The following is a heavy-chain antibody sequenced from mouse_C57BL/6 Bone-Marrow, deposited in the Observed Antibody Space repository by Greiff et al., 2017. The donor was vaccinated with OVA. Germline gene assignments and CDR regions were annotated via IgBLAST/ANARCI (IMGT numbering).Heavy chain of an antibody. CDR3: AYYGSRTSSVFDY. CDR1: GYTFTSYW. V-gene: IGHV1-64*01. Sequence: QVHVKQPGAELVKPGASVKLSCKASGYTFTSYWMHWVKQRPGQGLEWIGMIHPNSGSTNYNEKFKSKATLTVDKSSSTAYMQLSSLTSEDSAVYYCAYYGSRTSSVFDYWGQGTTLTVSS. D-gene: IGHD1-1*01. J-gene: IGHJ2*01. CDR2: IHPNSGST.